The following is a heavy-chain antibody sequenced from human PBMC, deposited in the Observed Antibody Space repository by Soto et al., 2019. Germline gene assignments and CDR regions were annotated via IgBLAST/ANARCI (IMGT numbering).Heavy chain of an antibody. CDR2: INHSGST. Sequence: PSETLSLTCAVYGGSFSGYYWSWIRQPPGKGLEWIGEINHSGSTNYNPSLKSRVTISVDTSKNQFSLKLSSVTAADTAVYYCARAGTSIAARPDYWGQGTLVTVSS. J-gene: IGHJ4*02. CDR1: GGSFSGYY. V-gene: IGHV4-34*01. CDR3: ARAGTSIAARPDY. D-gene: IGHD6-6*01.